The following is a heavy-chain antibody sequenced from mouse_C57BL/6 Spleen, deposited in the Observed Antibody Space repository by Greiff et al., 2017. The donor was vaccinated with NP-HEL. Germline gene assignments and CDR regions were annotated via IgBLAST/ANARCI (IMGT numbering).Heavy chain of an antibody. CDR3: VRGRYYDYDAPYYAMDY. J-gene: IGHJ4*01. CDR2: IRSKSSNYAT. V-gene: IGHV10-3*01. Sequence: EVQVVESGGGLVQPKGSLKLSCAASGFTFNTYAMPWVRQAPGKGLEWVARIRSKSSNYATYYADSVKDRFTISRDDSQSMLYLQMNNLKTEDTAMYYCVRGRYYDYDAPYYAMDYWGQGTSVTVSS. D-gene: IGHD2-4*01. CDR1: GFTFNTYA.